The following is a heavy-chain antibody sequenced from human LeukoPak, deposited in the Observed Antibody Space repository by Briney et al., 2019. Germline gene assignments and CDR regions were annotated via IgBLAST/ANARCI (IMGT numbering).Heavy chain of an antibody. D-gene: IGHD1-14*01. V-gene: IGHV3-30*03. CDR3: ARGATIEPIDY. Sequence: PGGSLRLSCAASGFTFRSYGMHWVRQAPGKGLEWVALISHDESNKYYADSVKGRFTVSRDNSKNTLYLQMNSLRPEDTAVYYCARGATIEPIDYWGQGTLVTVSS. J-gene: IGHJ4*02. CDR2: ISHDESNK. CDR1: GFTFRSYG.